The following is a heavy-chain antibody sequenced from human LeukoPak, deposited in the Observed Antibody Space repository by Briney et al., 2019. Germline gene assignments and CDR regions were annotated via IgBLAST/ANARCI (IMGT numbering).Heavy chain of an antibody. Sequence: ASAKVSCKASGYTFTGYYMHWVRQAPGQGLEWMGRINPNSGGTNYAQKFQGRVTMTRDTSISTAYMELSRLRSDDTAVYYCARDDNWNQFDYWGQGTLVTVSS. V-gene: IGHV1-2*06. CDR2: INPNSGGT. CDR3: ARDDNWNQFDY. J-gene: IGHJ4*02. D-gene: IGHD1-20*01. CDR1: GYTFTGYY.